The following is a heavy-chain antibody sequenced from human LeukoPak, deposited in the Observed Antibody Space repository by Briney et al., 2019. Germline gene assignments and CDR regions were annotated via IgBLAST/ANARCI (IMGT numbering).Heavy chain of an antibody. J-gene: IGHJ4*02. CDR3: ARETTFGGVIDMYYFDY. V-gene: IGHV3-11*04. Sequence: KPGGSLRLSCAASGSTFSDYYMSWIRQAPGKGLEWVSYISSSGSTIYYADSVKGRFTISRDNAKNSLYLQMNSLRAEDTAVYYCARETTFGGVIDMYYFDYWGQGTLVTVSS. D-gene: IGHD3-16*02. CDR2: ISSSGSTI. CDR1: GSTFSDYY.